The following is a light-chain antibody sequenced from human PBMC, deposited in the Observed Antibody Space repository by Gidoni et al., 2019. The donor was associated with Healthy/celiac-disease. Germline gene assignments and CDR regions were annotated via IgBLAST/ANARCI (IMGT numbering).Light chain of an antibody. Sequence: SYEPTQPPSVSVSPGQTARITCSGDALPKQYAYWYQQKPGQAPVLVIYKDSERPSGMPERFSGSSSGTTVTLTISGVQAEDEADYYCQSADSSGTSWVFGGGTKLTVL. CDR1: ALPKQY. CDR3: QSADSSGTSWV. V-gene: IGLV3-25*03. J-gene: IGLJ3*02. CDR2: KDS.